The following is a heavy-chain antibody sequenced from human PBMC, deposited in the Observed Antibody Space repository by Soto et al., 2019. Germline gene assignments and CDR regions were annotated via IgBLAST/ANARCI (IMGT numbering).Heavy chain of an antibody. CDR2: ISGSGSST. J-gene: IGHJ6*02. Sequence: EVQLLESGGGLVQPGGSLRLSCAASGFFFTNYAMSWVRQAPGKGLEWVSSISGSGSSTYYADSVKGRFTISRDSSKNTLYLQMNSLRAEDRAVYYCVREPEMSVGYGMDVWGQGTTVTVSS. V-gene: IGHV3-23*01. CDR3: VREPEMSVGYGMDV. D-gene: IGHD3-10*01. CDR1: GFFFTNYA.